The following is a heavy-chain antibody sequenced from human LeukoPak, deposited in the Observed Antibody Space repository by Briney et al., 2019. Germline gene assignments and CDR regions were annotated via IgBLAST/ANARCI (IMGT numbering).Heavy chain of an antibody. Sequence: GGSLRLSCAASGFTFKNYALSWVRQAPGKGLEWVSGFSVNGRDTYYADFVKGRFTIARDIAKNTLYLQMNSLRAEDTATHYCAKPGRTAAGLFDSWGQGTLVTVSS. J-gene: IGHJ4*02. CDR1: GFTFKNYA. V-gene: IGHV3-23*01. D-gene: IGHD6-13*01. CDR3: AKPGRTAAGLFDS. CDR2: FSVNGRDT.